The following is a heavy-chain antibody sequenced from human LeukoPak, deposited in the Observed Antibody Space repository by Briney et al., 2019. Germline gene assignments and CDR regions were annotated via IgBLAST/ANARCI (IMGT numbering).Heavy chain of an antibody. CDR1: GGSISSYY. D-gene: IGHD2-15*01. J-gene: IGHJ4*02. CDR3: ARDNAYSSIDY. V-gene: IGHV4-59*01. Sequence: PSETLSLTCTVSGGSISSYYWSWIRQPPGKGLEWIGYIYYSGSTNYSPSLKSRVTISVDTSKNQFSQKLSSVTAADTAVYYCARDNAYSSIDYWGQGTLVTVSS. CDR2: IYYSGST.